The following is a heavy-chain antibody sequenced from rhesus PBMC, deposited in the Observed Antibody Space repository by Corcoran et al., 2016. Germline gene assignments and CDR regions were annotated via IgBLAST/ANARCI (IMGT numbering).Heavy chain of an antibody. CDR3: ARDGVADGGYSYCFDC. V-gene: IGHV4-122*02. Sequence: QVQLQESGPGLVKLSETLSLTCAVSGYSISGYYWSWIRQAPGKGLEWIGYITYSRGTGYNPSLKSRVTISRVTSKNQFSLKLSSVTAADTAVYYCARDGVADGGYSYCFDCWGQGVLVTVSS. CDR1: GYSISGYY. D-gene: IGHD3-28*01. J-gene: IGHJ4*01. CDR2: ITYSRGT.